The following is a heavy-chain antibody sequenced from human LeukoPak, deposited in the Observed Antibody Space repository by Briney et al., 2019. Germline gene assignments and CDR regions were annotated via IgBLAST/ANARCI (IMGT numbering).Heavy chain of an antibody. CDR1: GGSFSGYY. J-gene: IGHJ5*02. Sequence: PSETLSLTCAVYGGSFSGYYWSWIRQPPGKGLEWIGEINHSGSTNYNPSLKSRVTIVDTSKNQFSLKLSSVTAADTAVYYCARSRGMNWFDPWGQGTLVTVSS. CDR2: INHSGST. CDR3: ARSRGMNWFDP. D-gene: IGHD3-16*01. V-gene: IGHV4-34*01.